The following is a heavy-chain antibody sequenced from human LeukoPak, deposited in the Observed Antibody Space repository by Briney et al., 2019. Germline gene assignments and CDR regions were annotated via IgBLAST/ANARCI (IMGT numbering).Heavy chain of an antibody. CDR3: ARLGATDFDY. CDR2: ISSSSSYI. J-gene: IGHJ4*02. D-gene: IGHD1-14*01. Sequence: GRSLRLSCAASGFTFSSYSMNWVRQAPRKGLEWVSSISSSSSYIYYADSVKGRFTISRDNAKNSLYLQMNSLRAEDTAVYYCARLGATDFDYWGQGTLVTVSS. V-gene: IGHV3-21*01. CDR1: GFTFSSYS.